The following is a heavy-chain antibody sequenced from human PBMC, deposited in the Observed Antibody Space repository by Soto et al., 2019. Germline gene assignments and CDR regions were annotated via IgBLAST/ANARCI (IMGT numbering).Heavy chain of an antibody. Sequence: SETLSLTCTVSGGFISSYYWSWIRQPPGKGLEWIGYIYYSGSTNYNPSLKSRVTISVDTSKNQFSLKLSSVTAADTAVYYCARGYYDSGVWRGYYYGMDVWGQGTTVTVSS. CDR1: GGFISSYY. CDR3: ARGYYDSGVWRGYYYGMDV. J-gene: IGHJ6*02. V-gene: IGHV4-59*01. CDR2: IYYSGST. D-gene: IGHD3-3*01.